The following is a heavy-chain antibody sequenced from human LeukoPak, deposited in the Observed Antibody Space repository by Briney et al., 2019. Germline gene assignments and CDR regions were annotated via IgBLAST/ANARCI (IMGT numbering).Heavy chain of an antibody. J-gene: IGHJ3*01. CDR2: MNPSGGTT. CDR3: AKGRTAVRDTFDV. D-gene: IGHD1-1*01. CDR1: GFTFSSYS. Sequence: PGGSLRLSCVASGFTFSSYSMSWVRQAPGKGLEWVSAMNPSGGTTAYADSVRGRFTISRDNSKNTLYLQMSGLRAEGTALYYCAKGRTAVRDTFDVWGQGTVVTVS. V-gene: IGHV3-23*01.